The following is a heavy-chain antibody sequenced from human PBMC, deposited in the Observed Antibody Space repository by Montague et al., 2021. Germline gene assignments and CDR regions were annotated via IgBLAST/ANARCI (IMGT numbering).Heavy chain of an antibody. J-gene: IGHJ4*02. CDR3: ARVGLGGGPNFDY. V-gene: IGHV3-74*01. D-gene: IGHD1-26*01. CDR2: IQTDGTST. Sequence: SLRLSCAVSGFAFSNYWMHWVRQAPGKGLVWVLRIQTDGTSTDYADSVKGRFTISRDNAKSTLYLQMNSLRAEDTAVYYCARVGLGGGPNFDYWGQGTLVTVSS. CDR1: GFAFSNYW.